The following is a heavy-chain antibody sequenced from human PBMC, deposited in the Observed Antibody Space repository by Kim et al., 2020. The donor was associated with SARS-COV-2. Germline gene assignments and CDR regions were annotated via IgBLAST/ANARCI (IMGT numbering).Heavy chain of an antibody. CDR2: NK. D-gene: IGHD1-26*01. J-gene: IGHJ4*02. V-gene: IGHV3-33*06. Sequence: NKYYADSVKGRFTISRDNSKNTLYLQMNSLRAEDTAVYYCAKDSGSHFDYWGQGTLVTVSS. CDR3: AKDSGSHFDY.